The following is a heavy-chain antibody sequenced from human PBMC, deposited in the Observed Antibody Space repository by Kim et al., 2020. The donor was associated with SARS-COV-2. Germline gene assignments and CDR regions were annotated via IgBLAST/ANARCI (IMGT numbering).Heavy chain of an antibody. V-gene: IGHV4-31*03. CDR3: ARVCSGGSWAVRYFDY. J-gene: IGHJ4*02. D-gene: IGHD2-15*01. CDR1: GGSISSGGYY. Sequence: SETLSLTCTVSGGSISSGGYYWSWIRQHPGKGLEWIGYIYYSGSTYYNPSLKSRVTISVDTSKNQFSLKLSSVTAADTAVYYCARVCSGGSWAVRYFDYWGQGTLVTVSS. CDR2: IYYSGST.